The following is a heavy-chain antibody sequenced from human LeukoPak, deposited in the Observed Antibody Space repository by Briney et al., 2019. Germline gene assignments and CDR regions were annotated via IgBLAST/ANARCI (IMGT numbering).Heavy chain of an antibody. Sequence: GGSLRLSCVASGFSFSSYWMSWVRQAPGKGLEWVANIKQDGSEKYYVDSVKGRFTISRDNAKNSLYLQMNSLRAEDTAVYYCARDNYDFWSGYYAPSYYYYMDVWGKGTTVTVSS. J-gene: IGHJ6*03. CDR1: GFSFSSYW. D-gene: IGHD3-3*01. CDR3: ARDNYDFWSGYYAPSYYYYMDV. CDR2: IKQDGSEK. V-gene: IGHV3-7*01.